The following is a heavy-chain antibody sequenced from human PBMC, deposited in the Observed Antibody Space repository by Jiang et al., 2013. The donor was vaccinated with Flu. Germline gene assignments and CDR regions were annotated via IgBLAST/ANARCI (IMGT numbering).Heavy chain of an antibody. CDR3: ARVPMPNRGGMEYYYYYYGMDV. CDR1: GGTFSSYT. Sequence: GAEVKKPGSSVKVSCKASGGTFSSYTISWVRQAPGQGLEWMGRIIPILGIANYAQKFQGRVTITADKSTSTAYMELSSLRSEDTAVYYCARVPMPNRGGMEYYYYYYGMDVWGQGTTVTVSS. J-gene: IGHJ6*02. CDR2: IIPILGIA. V-gene: IGHV1-69*02. D-gene: IGHD3-10*01.